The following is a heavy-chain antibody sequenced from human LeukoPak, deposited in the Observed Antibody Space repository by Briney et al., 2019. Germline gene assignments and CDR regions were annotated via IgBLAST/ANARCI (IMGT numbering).Heavy chain of an antibody. V-gene: IGHV4-4*09. CDR1: GGSISSYY. J-gene: IGHJ6*03. CDR2: IYTSGST. CDR3: ARQVADYYYYYMDV. Sequence: SETLSLTCTVSGGSISSYYWSWIRQPPGKGPEWIGYIYTSGSTNYNPSLKSRVTISVDTSKNQFSLKLSSVTAADTAVYYCARQVADYYYYYMDVWGKGTTVTVSS.